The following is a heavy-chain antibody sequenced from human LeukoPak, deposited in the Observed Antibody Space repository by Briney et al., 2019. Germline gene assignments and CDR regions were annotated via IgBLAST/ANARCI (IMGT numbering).Heavy chain of an antibody. CDR3: AKDGRSGNYWNYYYYMDV. J-gene: IGHJ6*03. CDR2: ISGSGGYT. Sequence: GGSLRLSCAASGFTFSSYDMIWVRQAPGKGLEWVSAISGSGGYTYYADSVKGRFTISRDNSKNTLYLQMISLRADDTALYYCAKDGRSGNYWNYYYYMDVWGKGTTVIISS. D-gene: IGHD3-10*01. V-gene: IGHV3-23*01. CDR1: GFTFSSYD.